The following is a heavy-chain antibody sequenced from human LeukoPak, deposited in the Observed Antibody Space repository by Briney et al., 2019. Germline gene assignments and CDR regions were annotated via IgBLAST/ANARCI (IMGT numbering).Heavy chain of an antibody. CDR1: GFTFSSYG. CDR3: AREQRLSY. J-gene: IGHJ4*02. CDR2: ISSSSSYT. Sequence: GGSLRLSCAASGFTFSSYGMHWVRQAPGKGLEWVSYISSSSSYTNYADFVKVRFTISRDNAKNSLYLQMNSLRAEDTAVYYCAREQRLSYWGQGTLVTVSS. V-gene: IGHV3-21*05.